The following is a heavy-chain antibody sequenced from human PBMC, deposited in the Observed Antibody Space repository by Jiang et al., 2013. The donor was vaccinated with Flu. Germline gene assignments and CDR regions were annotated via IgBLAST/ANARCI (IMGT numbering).Heavy chain of an antibody. D-gene: IGHD5-12*01. V-gene: IGHV3-64*01. J-gene: IGHJ3*02. CDR1: GFTFSSYA. CDR2: ISSNGGST. CDR3: ARDDGAGGYDYQGAFDI. Sequence: VQLVESGGGLVQPGGSLRLSCAASGFTFSSYAMHWVRQAPGKGLEYVSAISSNGGSTYYANSVKGRFTISRDNSKNTLYLQMGSLRAEDMAVYYCARDDGAGGYDYQGAFDIWGQGTMVTVSS.